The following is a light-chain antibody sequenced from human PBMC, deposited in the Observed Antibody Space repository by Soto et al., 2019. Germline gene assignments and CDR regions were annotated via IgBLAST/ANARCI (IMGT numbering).Light chain of an antibody. CDR3: QQNYSIPQT. Sequence: DIEMTQSPSSLSASVGDRATISCSASQSVSSNLHWYQQKPGQAPKLLIYAASSWPIGVPSRFSGSGSGTDFTLTISRLQPEDFARYYGQQNYSIPQTFGQGTKVEIK. V-gene: IGKV1-39*01. CDR1: QSVSSN. J-gene: IGKJ1*01. CDR2: AAS.